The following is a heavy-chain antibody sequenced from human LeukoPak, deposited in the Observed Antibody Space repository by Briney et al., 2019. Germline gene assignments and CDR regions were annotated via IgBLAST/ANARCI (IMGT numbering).Heavy chain of an antibody. Sequence: GASVKVSCKASGYTFTGYYMHWVRQAPGQGLEWMGWINPNSGGTNYAQKFQGRVTMTRDTSISTAYMELSRLRSDDTAVYYCARTPSYSSSWNDYWGQGTLVTVSS. CDR2: INPNSGGT. CDR3: ARTPSYSSSWNDY. J-gene: IGHJ4*02. D-gene: IGHD6-13*01. V-gene: IGHV1-2*02. CDR1: GYTFTGYY.